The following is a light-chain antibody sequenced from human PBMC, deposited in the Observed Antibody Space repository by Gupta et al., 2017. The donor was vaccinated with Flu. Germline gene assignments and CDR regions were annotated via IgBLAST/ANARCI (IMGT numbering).Light chain of an antibody. V-gene: IGKV2-24*01. CDR3: MQAKQFPST. CDR1: QSLVHSDGNTY. J-gene: IGKJ2*01. Sequence: VPPGQAPSISCSSSQSLVHSDGNTYLSWIQQRPGQPPRLLIYTSSHRRSGVPDRFSGGGAGTDFTLIISRVEAEDVGVYYCMQAKQFPSTFGQGTKLEIK. CDR2: TSS.